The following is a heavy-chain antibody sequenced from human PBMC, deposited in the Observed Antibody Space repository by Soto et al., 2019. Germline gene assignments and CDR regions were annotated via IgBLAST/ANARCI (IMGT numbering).Heavy chain of an antibody. CDR1: GFTFSSSS. J-gene: IGHJ4*02. V-gene: IGHV3-21*01. Sequence: GGSLRLSCAASGFTFSSSSMNWVRQAPGKGLEWVSSITSSSGYIYYADSVKGRFTISRDNAKNSLYLQLNSLRAEDTAVYYCARDREFTVTIIDYWGQGTLVTVSS. CDR2: ITSSSGYI. D-gene: IGHD4-17*01. CDR3: ARDREFTVTIIDY.